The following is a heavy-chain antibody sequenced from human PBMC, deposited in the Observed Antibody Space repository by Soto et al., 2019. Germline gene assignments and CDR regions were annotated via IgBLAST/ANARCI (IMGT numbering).Heavy chain of an antibody. CDR2: ISGSGGST. Sequence: GGSLRLSCAASGFTFSSYAMSWVRQAPGKGLEWVSAISGSGGSTYYADSVKGRFTISRDNSKNTLYLQVNSLRAEDTAVYYCAKGYREPYYYYGMDVWGQGTTVTVSS. J-gene: IGHJ6*02. CDR1: GFTFSSYA. CDR3: AKGYREPYYYYGMDV. V-gene: IGHV3-23*01. D-gene: IGHD1-1*01.